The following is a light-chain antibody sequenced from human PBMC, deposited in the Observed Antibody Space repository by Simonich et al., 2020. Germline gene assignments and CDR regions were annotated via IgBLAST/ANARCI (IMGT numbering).Light chain of an antibody. Sequence: DIVMTQTPLSLPVTPGEPASISCRSSQSLLDSDDGNTYLDWYLQKPGQSPQLLIYTLSDRASGVPDRFSGSGSGTDFTLKISRVEAEDVGVYYCMQRIEFPLFGQGTKLEIK. J-gene: IGKJ2*01. V-gene: IGKV2-40*01. CDR3: MQRIEFPL. CDR1: QSLLDSDDGNTY. CDR2: TLS.